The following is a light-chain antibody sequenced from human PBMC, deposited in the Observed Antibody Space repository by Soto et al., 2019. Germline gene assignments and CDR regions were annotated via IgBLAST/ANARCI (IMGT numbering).Light chain of an antibody. V-gene: IGKV3-11*01. CDR3: QHHSDWFSWS. Sequence: EVLLTQSPATLSVSPGERATLSCRASQSVGTYLAWYRQRPGQSPTLLIYHASNRPTGIPARFSGSGSGTDFTLTISSLEPEDFAVYYCQHHSDWFSWSFGQGTKVDIK. CDR1: QSVGTY. CDR2: HAS. J-gene: IGKJ1*01.